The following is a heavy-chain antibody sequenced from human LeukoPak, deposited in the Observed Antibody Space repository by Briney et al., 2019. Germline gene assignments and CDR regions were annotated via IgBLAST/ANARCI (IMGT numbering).Heavy chain of an antibody. CDR3: ARADYDYVWGSYRQYYFDY. V-gene: IGHV3-7*01. Sequence: GGSLRLSCAASGFSFSTYWMSWVRQAPGQGLEWVASIKYDASEKHYVDSVKGRFTISRDNGKNSLSLQMNSLRAEDTAVYYCARADYDYVWGSYRQYYFDYWGQGTLVTVSS. J-gene: IGHJ4*02. CDR2: IKYDASEK. CDR1: GFSFSTYW. D-gene: IGHD3-16*02.